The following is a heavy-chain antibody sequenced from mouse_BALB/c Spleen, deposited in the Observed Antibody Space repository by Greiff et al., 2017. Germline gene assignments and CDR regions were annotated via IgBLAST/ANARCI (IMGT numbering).Heavy chain of an antibody. D-gene: IGHD1-2*01. V-gene: IGHV5-9-4*01. J-gene: IGHJ3*01. CDR2: ISSGGSYT. Sequence: EVQVVESGGGLVKPGGSLKLSCAASGFTFSSYAMSWVRQSPEKRLEWVAEISSGGSYTYYPDTVTGRFTISRDNAKNTLYLEMSSLRSEDTAMYYCARKAATWFAYWGQGTLVTVSA. CDR1: GFTFSSYA. CDR3: ARKAATWFAY.